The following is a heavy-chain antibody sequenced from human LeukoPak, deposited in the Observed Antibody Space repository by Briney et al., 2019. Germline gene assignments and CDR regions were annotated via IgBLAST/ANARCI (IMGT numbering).Heavy chain of an antibody. CDR3: ARGPRIVGASGVGY. D-gene: IGHD1-26*01. Sequence: SGTLSLTCAVYGGSFSGYYWSWIRQPPGKGLEWIGEINHSGSTNYNPSLKSRVTISVDTSKNQFSLKLSSVTAADTAVYYCARGPRIVGASGVGYWGQGTLVTVSS. V-gene: IGHV4-34*01. J-gene: IGHJ4*02. CDR2: INHSGST. CDR1: GGSFSGYY.